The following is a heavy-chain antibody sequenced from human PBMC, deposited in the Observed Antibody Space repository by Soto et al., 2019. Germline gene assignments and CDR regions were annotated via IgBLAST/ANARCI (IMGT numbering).Heavy chain of an antibody. CDR2: IYHSGST. D-gene: IGHD2-15*01. V-gene: IGHV4-30-2*01. Sequence: SXTLSLTCAVSGGSMSIGGYSWSWIRQPPGKGLEWIGYIYHSGSTYYNPSLKSRVTISVDRSKNQFSLKLSSVTAADTAVYYCARGQVVAAQHWGQGTLVTVSS. CDR1: GGSMSIGGYS. CDR3: ARGQVVAAQH. J-gene: IGHJ4*02.